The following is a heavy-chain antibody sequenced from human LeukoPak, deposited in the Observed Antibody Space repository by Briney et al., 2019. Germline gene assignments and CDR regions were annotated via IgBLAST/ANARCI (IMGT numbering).Heavy chain of an antibody. CDR2: ISWNSGSI. V-gene: IGHV3-9*01. J-gene: IGHJ6*03. D-gene: IGHD3-10*01. Sequence: GGTLRLSCAASGFTFSSYGMSWVRQAPGKGLEWVSGISWNSGSIGYADSVKGRFTISRDNAKNSLYLQMNSLRAEDTALYYCAKDIRSHYYYYMDVWGKGTTVTISS. CDR1: GFTFSSYG. CDR3: AKDIRSHYYYYMDV.